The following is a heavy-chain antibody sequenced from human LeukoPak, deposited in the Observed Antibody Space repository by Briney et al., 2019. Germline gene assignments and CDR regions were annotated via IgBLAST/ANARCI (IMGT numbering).Heavy chain of an antibody. D-gene: IGHD3-3*01. CDR3: ARDSDFWSGSAYNWFDP. CDR1: GYTFTSYG. V-gene: IGHV1-18*01. J-gene: IGHJ5*02. CDR2: ISAYNGNT. Sequence: GASVKVSCKASGYTFTSYGISWVRQAPGQGLEWMGWISAYNGNTNYAQKLQGRVTMTTDTSTSTAYMELRSLRSDDTAVYYCARDSDFWSGSAYNWFDPWGQGTLVTASS.